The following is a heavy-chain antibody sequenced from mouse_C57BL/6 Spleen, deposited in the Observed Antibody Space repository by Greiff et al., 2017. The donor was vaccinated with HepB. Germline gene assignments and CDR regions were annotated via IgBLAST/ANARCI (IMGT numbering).Heavy chain of an antibody. CDR3: ARDLLPRRGYFDV. J-gene: IGHJ1*03. V-gene: IGHV1-50*01. CDR2: IDPSDSYT. D-gene: IGHD1-1*01. Sequence: QVQLQQPGAELVKPGASVKLSCKASGYTFTSYWMQWVKQRPGQGLEWIGEIDPSDSYTNYNQKFKGKATLTVDTSSSTAYMQRSSLTSEDSAVYYCARDLLPRRGYFDVWGTGTTVTVSS. CDR1: GYTFTSYW.